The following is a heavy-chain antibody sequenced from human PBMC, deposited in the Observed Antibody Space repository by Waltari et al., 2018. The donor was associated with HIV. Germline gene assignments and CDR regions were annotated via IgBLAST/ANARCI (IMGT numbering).Heavy chain of an antibody. J-gene: IGHJ4*02. V-gene: IGHV5-51*01. CDR3: ARLSHWDISIFGQITLHPFDY. D-gene: IGHD3-3*01. CDR1: GYSFSNYW. CDR2: IYPGDSDT. Sequence: EVQLVQSGEEVKKPGEHRKISCKGSGYSFSNYWIAWLGQMAGKGLVWMGIIYPGDSDTRYNPSFQGQVTISADKSITTAYLQWSSLKASDTAMYYCARLSHWDISIFGQITLHPFDYWGQGTLVTVSS.